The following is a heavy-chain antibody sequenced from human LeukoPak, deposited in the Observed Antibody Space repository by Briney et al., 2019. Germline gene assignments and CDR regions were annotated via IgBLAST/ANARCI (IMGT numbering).Heavy chain of an antibody. CDR1: GFTFSSYW. CDR3: AKDPNSGGWSFDY. V-gene: IGHV3-74*01. J-gene: IGHJ4*02. D-gene: IGHD6-19*01. CDR2: IISDGSIT. Sequence: GGSLRLSCAASGFTFSSYWMHWVRQAPGKGLVWVSRIISDGSITTYADSVKGRFTISRDNAKNTLYLQMNSLRAEDTAVYYCAKDPNSGGWSFDYWGQGTLVTVSS.